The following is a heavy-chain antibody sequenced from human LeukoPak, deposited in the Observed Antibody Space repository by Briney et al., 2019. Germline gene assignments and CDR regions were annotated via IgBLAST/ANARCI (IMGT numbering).Heavy chain of an antibody. D-gene: IGHD6-19*01. Sequence: GGSLRLSCAASGFTFDDYGMSWVRQAPGKGLEWVSGINWNGGSTGYADSVKGRFTISRDNAKNSLYLQMNSLRAEDTAVYYCARGWSSGWYGGGRYYFDYWGQGTLVTVSS. CDR2: INWNGGST. J-gene: IGHJ4*02. V-gene: IGHV3-20*04. CDR3: ARGWSSGWYGGGRYYFDY. CDR1: GFTFDDYG.